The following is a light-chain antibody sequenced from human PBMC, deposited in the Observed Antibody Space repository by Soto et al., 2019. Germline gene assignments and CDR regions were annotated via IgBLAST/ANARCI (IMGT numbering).Light chain of an antibody. V-gene: IGLV1-47*01. Sequence: QLVLTQPPSASGTPGQRVTISCSGSISNLGSNFVYWYQQLPGAAPKLLISRNNQRPSGVPDRFSGSKSGNSASLAISGLRSEDEADYHCAAWDDSLSGVVFGGGTKLTVL. J-gene: IGLJ3*02. CDR3: AAWDDSLSGVV. CDR1: ISNLGSNF. CDR2: RNN.